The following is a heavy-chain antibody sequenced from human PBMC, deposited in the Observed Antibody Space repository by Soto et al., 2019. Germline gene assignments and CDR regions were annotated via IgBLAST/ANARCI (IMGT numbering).Heavy chain of an antibody. CDR1: GFTFSSYG. V-gene: IGHV3-33*01. J-gene: IGHJ3*02. D-gene: IGHD3-10*01. Sequence: LRLSCAASGFTFSSYGMHWVRQAPGKGLEWVAVIWYDGSNKYYADSVKGRFTISRDNSKNTLYLQMNSLRAEDTAVYYCARGWFGELLEPPDIWGQGTMVTVSS. CDR2: IWYDGSNK. CDR3: ARGWFGELLEPPDI.